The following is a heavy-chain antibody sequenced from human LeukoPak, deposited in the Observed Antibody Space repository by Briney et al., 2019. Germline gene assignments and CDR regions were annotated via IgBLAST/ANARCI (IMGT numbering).Heavy chain of an antibody. D-gene: IGHD4-23*01. CDR2: IASDGSST. CDR3: ARGRPHGNDY. V-gene: IGHV3-74*01. Sequence: GGSLRLSCAASGFTFSSYWMNWVRQAPGKGLVWVSRIASDGSSTTYADSVKGRFSISRDNAKNTLYLQMNSLRVEDTAVYYCARGRPHGNDYWGQGTLVTASS. CDR1: GFTFSSYW. J-gene: IGHJ4*02.